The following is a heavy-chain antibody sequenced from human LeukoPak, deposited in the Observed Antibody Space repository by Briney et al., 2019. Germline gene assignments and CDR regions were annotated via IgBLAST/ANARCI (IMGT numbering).Heavy chain of an antibody. CDR1: GTSISSGDYY. J-gene: IGHJ4*02. CDR2: IYYSGSP. CDR3: ARALVTVPAPYYFVY. V-gene: IGHV4-30-4*01. D-gene: IGHD2-2*01. Sequence: SETLSLTCTVSGTSISSGDYYWSWIRQAPGKGPEWIGYIYYSGSPYYNPSLRSRISLSVDTSKNQFSLRLTSVTAADTAVFWCARALVTVPAPYYFVYWGQGTLVTVSS.